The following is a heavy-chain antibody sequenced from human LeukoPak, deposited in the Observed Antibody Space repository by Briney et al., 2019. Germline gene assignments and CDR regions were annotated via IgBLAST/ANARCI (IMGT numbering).Heavy chain of an antibody. D-gene: IGHD2-2*01. J-gene: IGHJ5*02. CDR3: AELPAANLGHT. V-gene: IGHV3-21*01. CDR1: GFTFSSYS. Sequence: GGSLRLSCAASGFTFSSYSMNWVRQAPGRGLEWVSAISGSAARTFYADSVKGRFTISRDNAKNSLYLQMNSLRAEDTAVYYCAELPAANLGHTWGQGTLVTVSS. CDR2: ISGSAART.